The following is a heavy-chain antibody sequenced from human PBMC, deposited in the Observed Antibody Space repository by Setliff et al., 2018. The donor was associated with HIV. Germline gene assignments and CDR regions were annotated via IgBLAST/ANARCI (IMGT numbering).Heavy chain of an antibody. D-gene: IGHD2-8*01. CDR2: IYPGDSDT. CDR1: GYSFSNYW. CDR3: ARHCNSGSCYKGNGHYGMDV. V-gene: IGHV5-51*01. J-gene: IGHJ6*02. Sequence: GESLKISCKGSGYSFSNYWIGWVRQMPGKGLEWMGIIYPGDSDTRYSPSFQGQVTISADKSISTAYLQWSSMEASDTAMYYCARHCNSGSCYKGNGHYGMDVWGQGTTVTVSS.